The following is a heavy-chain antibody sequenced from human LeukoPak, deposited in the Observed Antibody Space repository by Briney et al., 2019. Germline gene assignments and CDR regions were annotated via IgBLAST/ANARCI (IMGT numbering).Heavy chain of an antibody. CDR2: IYYSGST. CDR1: GDSISSYY. Sequence: SETLSLTCTVSGDSISSYYWSWIRQPPGRGLEWIGYIYYSGSTNYSPSLKSRVTISVDTSKSQLSLRLSSVTAADTAVYYCATVASGWYPDYWGQGALVTVAS. V-gene: IGHV4-59*01. CDR3: ATVASGWYPDY. D-gene: IGHD6-19*01. J-gene: IGHJ4*02.